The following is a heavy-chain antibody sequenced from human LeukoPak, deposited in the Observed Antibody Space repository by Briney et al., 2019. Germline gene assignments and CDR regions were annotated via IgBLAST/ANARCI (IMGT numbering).Heavy chain of an antibody. V-gene: IGHV3-7*03. CDR1: GITFSRFW. Sequence: GGSLRLSCAASGITFSRFWMSWVRQAPGKGLQWVANINQDGSEKHYVDSVKGRFTISRDNAENSLYLQMNSLRAEDTAVYYCARGPSAYCSGGSCYSGSAWFDPWGQGTLVTVSS. J-gene: IGHJ5*02. D-gene: IGHD2-15*01. CDR2: INQDGSEK. CDR3: ARGPSAYCSGGSCYSGSAWFDP.